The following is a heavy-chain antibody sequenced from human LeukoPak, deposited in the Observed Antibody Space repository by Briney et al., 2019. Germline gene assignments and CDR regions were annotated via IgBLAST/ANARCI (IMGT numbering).Heavy chain of an antibody. D-gene: IGHD3-10*01. J-gene: IGHJ6*03. CDR1: GFTFSSYA. CDR3: AKPGADEDYYYYYMDV. CDR2: ISGSGGST. Sequence: PGGSLRLSCAASGFTFSSYAMSWVRQAPGKGLEWVSAISGSGGSTYYADSVKGRFTISRDNSKNTLYLQMNSLRAEDTAVYYCAKPGADEDYYYYYMDVWGKGTTVTVSS. V-gene: IGHV3-23*01.